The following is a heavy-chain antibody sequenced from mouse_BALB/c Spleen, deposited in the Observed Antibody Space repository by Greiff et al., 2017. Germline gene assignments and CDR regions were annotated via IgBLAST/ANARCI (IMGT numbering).Heavy chain of an antibody. Sequence: QVHVKQSGAELVKPGTSVKLSCKASGYNFTSYWINWVKLRPGQGLEWIGDIYPGSGSTNYNEKFKSKATLTVDTSSSTAYMQLSSLASEDSALYYCARGDGWYFDVWGAGTTVTVSS. J-gene: IGHJ1*01. V-gene: IGHV1-55*01. D-gene: IGHD3-3*01. CDR1: GYNFTSYW. CDR3: ARGDGWYFDV. CDR2: IYPGSGST.